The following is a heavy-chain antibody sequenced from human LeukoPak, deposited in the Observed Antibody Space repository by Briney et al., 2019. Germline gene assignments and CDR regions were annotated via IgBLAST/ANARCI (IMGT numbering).Heavy chain of an antibody. J-gene: IGHJ4*02. D-gene: IGHD2-2*02. CDR2: IYYSGGT. CDR1: GGYISSSSYY. CDR3: ARVGEYCSSTSCYTPPGAYFDY. Sequence: SETLSLTCTVSGGYISSSSYYWGWIRQPPGKGLEWIGTIYYSGGTYHNPSLKSRVTLSVDTSKNQFSLKLSSVTAADTAVYYCARVGEYCSSTSCYTPPGAYFDYWGQGTLVTVSS. V-gene: IGHV4-39*07.